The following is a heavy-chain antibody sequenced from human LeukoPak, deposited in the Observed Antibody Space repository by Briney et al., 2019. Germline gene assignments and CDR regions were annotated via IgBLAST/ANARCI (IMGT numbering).Heavy chain of an antibody. Sequence: GGSLRLSCAASGFTFSSYSMNWVRQAPGKGLEWVSYISSSSSTIYYGGSVKGRFTVSRDNAKNSLYLQMNSLRAEDTAVYFCARDSYSKNDYWGQGTLVTVSS. V-gene: IGHV3-48*01. J-gene: IGHJ4*02. CDR2: ISSSSSTI. CDR3: ARDSYSKNDY. D-gene: IGHD4-11*01. CDR1: GFTFSSYS.